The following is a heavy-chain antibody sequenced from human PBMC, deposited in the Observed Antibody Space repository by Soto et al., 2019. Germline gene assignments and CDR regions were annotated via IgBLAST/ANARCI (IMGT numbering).Heavy chain of an antibody. CDR3: ARHYYGDYEHTYYYYYYKDV. Sequence: EVQLVESGGGLVKPGGSLRLSCAASGFTFSSYSMNWVCQAPGKGLEWVSSISSSSSYIYYADSVKGRFTISRDNAKNSLYLQMNSLRAEDTAVYYCARHYYGDYEHTYYYYYYKDVWGNGTTDTVSS. J-gene: IGHJ6*03. CDR2: ISSSSSYI. V-gene: IGHV3-21*01. D-gene: IGHD4-17*01. CDR1: GFTFSSYS.